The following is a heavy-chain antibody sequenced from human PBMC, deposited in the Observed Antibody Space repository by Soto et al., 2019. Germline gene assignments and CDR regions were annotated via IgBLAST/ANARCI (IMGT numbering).Heavy chain of an antibody. CDR2: VNHSGST. CDR3: ARAPYYDFLTGSPIRGGRYFDD. Sequence: SETLSLTCAVYGGSFSGYYWSWIRQPPGKGLEWIGEVNHSGSTNYNPSLKSRVTISVDTSKNQFSLKLSSVTAADTAVYYCARAPYYDFLTGSPIRGGRYFDDWGQGTRVTVSS. D-gene: IGHD3-9*01. V-gene: IGHV4-34*01. CDR1: GGSFSGYY. J-gene: IGHJ4*02.